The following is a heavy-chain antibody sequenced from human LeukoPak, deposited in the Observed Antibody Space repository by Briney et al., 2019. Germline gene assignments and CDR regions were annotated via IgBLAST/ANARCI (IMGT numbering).Heavy chain of an antibody. D-gene: IGHD2-21*01. CDR2: INPNSGGT. V-gene: IGHV1-2*02. CDR3: ARDSLRLDNWFDP. J-gene: IGHJ5*02. CDR1: GYTFTSYY. Sequence: ASVKVSCKASGYTFTSYYMHWVRQAPGQGLEWMGWINPNSGGTNYAQKFQGRVTMTRDTSISTAYMELSRLRSDDTAVYYCARDSLRLDNWFDPWGQGTLVTVSS.